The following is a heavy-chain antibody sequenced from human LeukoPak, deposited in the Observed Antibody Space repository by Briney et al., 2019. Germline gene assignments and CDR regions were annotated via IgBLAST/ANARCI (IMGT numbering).Heavy chain of an antibody. Sequence: GGSLRLSCAASGFTFSSYDMHWVRQAPGKGLEWVAFIRYDGSNKYYADSVKGRFTISRDNSKNTLYLQMNSLRAEDTAVYYCAREGIAAAGDYYFDYWGQGTLVTVSS. V-gene: IGHV3-30*02. CDR1: GFTFSSYD. CDR2: IRYDGSNK. D-gene: IGHD6-13*01. CDR3: AREGIAAAGDYYFDY. J-gene: IGHJ4*02.